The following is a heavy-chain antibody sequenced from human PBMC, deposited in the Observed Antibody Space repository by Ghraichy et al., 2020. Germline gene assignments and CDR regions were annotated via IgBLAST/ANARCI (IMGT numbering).Heavy chain of an antibody. D-gene: IGHD6-6*01. CDR3: ASERRIAARSSRYYYYYMDV. CDR2: ISAYNGNT. J-gene: IGHJ6*03. V-gene: IGHV1-18*01. CDR1: GYTFTSSG. Sequence: ASVKVSCKASGYTFTSSGISWVRQAPGQGLEWMGWISAYNGNTNYAQKLQGRVTMTTDTSTSTAYMELRSLRSDDTAVYYCASERRIAARSSRYYYYYMDVWGKGTTVTVSS.